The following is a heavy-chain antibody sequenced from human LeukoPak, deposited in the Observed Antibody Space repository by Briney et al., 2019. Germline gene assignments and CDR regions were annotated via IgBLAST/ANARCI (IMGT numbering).Heavy chain of an antibody. CDR3: ARQLVEMATNDAFDI. CDR1: GYSFTSYW. Sequence: GESPKISCKGSGYSFTSYWIGWVRQMPGKGLEWMGINYPGDSDTSYSPSFQGQVTISADKSISTAYLQWSSLKASDTAMYYCARQLVEMATNDAFDIWGQGTMVTVSS. J-gene: IGHJ3*02. CDR2: NYPGDSDT. D-gene: IGHD5-24*01. V-gene: IGHV5-51*01.